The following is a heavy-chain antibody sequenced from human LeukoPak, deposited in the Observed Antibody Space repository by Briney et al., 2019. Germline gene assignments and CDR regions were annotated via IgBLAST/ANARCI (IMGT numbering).Heavy chain of an antibody. CDR3: ATRAIVSTIPYFDY. D-gene: IGHD5/OR15-5a*01. V-gene: IGHV1-2*02. Sequence: ASVKVSCKASGYTFTGYYMHWVRQAPGQGLEWMGWVNPTSGGTNYAQKFQGRVTMTRDTSISTAYMELSRLRSDDTAVYYCATRAIVSTIPYFDYWGQGTLVTVSS. CDR2: VNPTSGGT. J-gene: IGHJ4*02. CDR1: GYTFTGYY.